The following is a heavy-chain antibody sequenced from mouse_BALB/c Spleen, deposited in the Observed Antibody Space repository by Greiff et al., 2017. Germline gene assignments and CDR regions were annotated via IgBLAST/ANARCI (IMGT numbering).Heavy chain of an antibody. D-gene: IGHD1-1*01. J-gene: IGHJ4*01. CDR3: ASSYYYGSSYNYAMDY. Sequence: DVMLVESGGGLVKPGGSLKLSCAASGFTFSSYAMSWVRQTPEKRLEWVATISSGGSYTYYPDSVKGRFTISRDNAKNTLYLQMSSLRSEDTAMYYCASSYYYGSSYNYAMDYWGQGTSVTVSS. CDR1: GFTFSSYA. CDR2: ISSGGSYT. V-gene: IGHV5-9-1*01.